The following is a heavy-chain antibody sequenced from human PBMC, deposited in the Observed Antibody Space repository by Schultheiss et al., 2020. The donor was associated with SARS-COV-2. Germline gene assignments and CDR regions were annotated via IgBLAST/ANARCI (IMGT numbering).Heavy chain of an antibody. CDR1: GFTFSSYW. J-gene: IGHJ6*03. CDR2: IKQDGSEK. Sequence: GSLRLSCAASGFTFSSYWMSWVRQAPGKGLEWVANIKQDGSEKYYVDSVKGRFTISRDNAKNSLYLQMNSLRAEDTAVYYCARTPYFCNSTTCYSTHMDVWGKGTTVTVSS. CDR3: ARTPYFCNSTTCYSTHMDV. D-gene: IGHD2-2*01. V-gene: IGHV3-7*01.